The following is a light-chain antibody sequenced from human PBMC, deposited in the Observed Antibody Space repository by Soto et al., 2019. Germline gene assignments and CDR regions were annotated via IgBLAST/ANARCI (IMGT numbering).Light chain of an antibody. CDR1: QSISSY. V-gene: IGKV1-39*01. CDR3: QQSYSTPYT. CDR2: AAS. J-gene: IGKJ2*01. Sequence: DIQMTQSPSSLSASVGDSVTITCRASQSISSYLNWYQQKPGKAPKLLIYAASSLQSGVPSRFSGSGSGTDFTLTIRRLQPEDFETYYCQQSYSTPYTFGQGTKLEIQ.